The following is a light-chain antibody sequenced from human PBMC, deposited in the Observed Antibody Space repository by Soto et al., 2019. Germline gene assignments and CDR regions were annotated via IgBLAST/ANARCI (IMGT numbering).Light chain of an antibody. J-gene: IGKJ1*01. V-gene: IGKV1-17*01. Sequence: DIQMTQSPSSLSASVGDRVTITCRASQGIRYALGWYQQKPGTAPKRLIYGASILQNGVPSRFGGSGSGTEFTLTISSLQPEDFATYYCLQYNSPPLTFGQRTKVEI. CDR1: QGIRYA. CDR2: GAS. CDR3: LQYNSPPLT.